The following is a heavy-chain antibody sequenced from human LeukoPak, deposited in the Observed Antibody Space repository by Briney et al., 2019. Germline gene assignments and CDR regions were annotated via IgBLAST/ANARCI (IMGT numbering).Heavy chain of an antibody. V-gene: IGHV4-39*07. D-gene: IGHD3-10*01. J-gene: IGHJ4*02. CDR2: IYYSGST. Sequence: SETLSLTCTVSGGSISSSSYYWGWIRQPPGKGLEWIGSIYYSGSTYYNPSLKSRVTISVDTSKNQFSLKLTSVTAADTAVYYCATNLYGSGNYFAYWGQGTLVTVSS. CDR1: GGSISSSSYY. CDR3: ATNLYGSGNYFAY.